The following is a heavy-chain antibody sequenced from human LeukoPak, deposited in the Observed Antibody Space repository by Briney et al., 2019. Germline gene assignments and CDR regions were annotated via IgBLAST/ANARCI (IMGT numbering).Heavy chain of an antibody. V-gene: IGHV3-13*01. Sequence: QAGGSLRLSCAASGLTFSSYDMHWIRQVPGKGLEWVSSIGATGDTYYAGSVKGRFTISRENAKKSLYLQMSSLSAEDTAIYFCVLGAYWNDDKNAFHIWGPGTMVTVSS. CDR3: VLGAYWNDDKNAFHI. CDR1: GLTFSSYD. J-gene: IGHJ3*02. D-gene: IGHD1-1*01. CDR2: IGATGDT.